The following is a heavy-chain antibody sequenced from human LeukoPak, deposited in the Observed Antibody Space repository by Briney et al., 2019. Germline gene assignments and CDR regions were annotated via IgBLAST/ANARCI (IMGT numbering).Heavy chain of an antibody. CDR1: GGSINYYY. CDR3: ARAELPQVVPSL. Sequence: SETLSLTCTVSGGSINYYYWMWIRQPPGKGLEWIGYIYYSGGTHYNPSLESRVTISVDTSKNQFSLKLSSVTAADTAVYYCARAELPQVVPSLWGQGTLVTVSS. D-gene: IGHD2-2*01. CDR2: IYYSGGT. V-gene: IGHV4-59*01. J-gene: IGHJ4*02.